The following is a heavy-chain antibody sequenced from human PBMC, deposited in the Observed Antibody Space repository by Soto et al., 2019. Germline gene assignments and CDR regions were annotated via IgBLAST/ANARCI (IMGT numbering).Heavy chain of an antibody. CDR3: AREVSSGWYALDY. CDR2: IYYSGST. CDR1: GGSVSSGSYY. V-gene: IGHV4-61*01. J-gene: IGHJ4*02. D-gene: IGHD6-19*01. Sequence: KPSETLSLTCTVSGGSVSSGSYYWSWIRQPPGKGLEWIEYIYYSGSTNYSPSLKSRVTISVDTSKNQFSLKLSSVTAADTAVYYCAREVSSGWYALDYWGQGTLVTVSS.